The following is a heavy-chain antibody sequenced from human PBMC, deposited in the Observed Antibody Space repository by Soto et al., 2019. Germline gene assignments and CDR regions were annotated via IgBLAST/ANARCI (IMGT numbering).Heavy chain of an antibody. D-gene: IGHD2-15*01. CDR2: ISAYNGNT. V-gene: IGHV1-18*01. CDR3: ARDRGYCSGGSCYSSPLDY. Sequence: ASVNVSCKASGYTFTSYGISWVRQAPGQGLEWMGWISAYNGNTNYAQKLQGRVTMTTDTSTSTAYMELRSLRSDDTAVYYCARDRGYCSGGSCYSSPLDYWGQGTLVTVSS. J-gene: IGHJ4*02. CDR1: GYTFTSYG.